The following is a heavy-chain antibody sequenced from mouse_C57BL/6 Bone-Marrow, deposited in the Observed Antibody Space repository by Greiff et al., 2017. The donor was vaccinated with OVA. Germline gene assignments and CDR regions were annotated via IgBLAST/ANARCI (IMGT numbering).Heavy chain of an antibody. CDR3: TRNYYGSSYYFDY. CDR1: GFNIKDYY. D-gene: IGHD1-1*01. J-gene: IGHJ2*01. Sequence: EVQLQQSGAELVRPGASVKLSCTASGFNIKDYYMHWVKQRPEQGLEWIGRIDPEDGDTEYAPKFQGQATMTADTSSNTAYLQLSSLTSEDTAVYYCTRNYYGSSYYFDYWGQGTTLTVSS. V-gene: IGHV14-1*01. CDR2: IDPEDGDT.